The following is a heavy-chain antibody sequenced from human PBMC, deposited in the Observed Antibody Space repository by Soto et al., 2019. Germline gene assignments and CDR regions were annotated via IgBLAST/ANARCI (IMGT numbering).Heavy chain of an antibody. D-gene: IGHD3-10*01. CDR1: GYTFTSYG. Sequence: GASVKVSCKASGYTFTSYGISWVRQAPGQGLEKMGWISAYNGNTNYAQKLQGRVTMTTDTSTSTAYMELRSLRSDDTAVFYCARVVFRWFGELPYNWFDPWGQGTLVTVSS. J-gene: IGHJ5*02. CDR2: ISAYNGNT. CDR3: ARVVFRWFGELPYNWFDP. V-gene: IGHV1-18*01.